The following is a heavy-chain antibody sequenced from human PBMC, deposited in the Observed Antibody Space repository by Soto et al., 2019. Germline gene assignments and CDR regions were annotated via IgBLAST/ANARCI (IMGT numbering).Heavy chain of an antibody. D-gene: IGHD6-13*01. V-gene: IGHV4-61*01. CDR1: GGSVSSGSYY. J-gene: IGHJ6*02. CDR2: IYCSGST. CDR3: VRGEIAAVFLDV. Sequence: SETLSLTCTVSGGSVSSGSYYWSWIRQPPGKGLEWIGYIYCSGSTNYNPSLKSRVTISVDTSRNQFSLKLSSVTAADTAVYYCVRGEIAAVFLDVWGQGTTVTVSS.